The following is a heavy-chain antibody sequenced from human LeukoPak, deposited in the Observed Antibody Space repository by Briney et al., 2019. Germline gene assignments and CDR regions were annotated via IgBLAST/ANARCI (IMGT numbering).Heavy chain of an antibody. CDR2: INHSGST. CDR3: ARGLGRRYQLLFLSLNWFDP. CDR1: GGSFSGYY. Sequence: SETLSLTCAVYGGSFSGYYWSWIRQPPGKGLEWIGEINHSGSTNYNPSLKSRVTISVDTSKNQSSLKLSSVTAADRAVYYCARGLGRRYQLLFLSLNWFDPWGQGTLVTVSS. J-gene: IGHJ5*02. V-gene: IGHV4-34*01. D-gene: IGHD2-2*01.